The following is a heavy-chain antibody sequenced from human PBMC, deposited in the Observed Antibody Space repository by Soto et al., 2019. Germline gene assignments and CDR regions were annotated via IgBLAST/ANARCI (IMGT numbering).Heavy chain of an antibody. J-gene: IGHJ3*02. V-gene: IGHV4-30-4*01. D-gene: IGHD3-22*01. CDR1: GGSISSGDYY. Sequence: SETLSLTCTVSGGSISSGDYYWSWIRQPPGKGLEWIGYIYYSGSTYYNPSLKSRVTISVDTSKNQFSLKLSSVTAADTAVYYCARVKVTSYYYDSSGYSALAADAFDIWGQGTMVTVSS. CDR3: ARVKVTSYYYDSSGYSALAADAFDI. CDR2: IYYSGST.